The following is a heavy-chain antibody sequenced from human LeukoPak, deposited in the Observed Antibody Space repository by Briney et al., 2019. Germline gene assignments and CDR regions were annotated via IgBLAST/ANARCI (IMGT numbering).Heavy chain of an antibody. CDR3: AREKAMIVVVTTYFDY. D-gene: IGHD3-22*01. V-gene: IGHV1-69*04. J-gene: IGHJ4*02. CDR1: GGTFSSYA. CDR2: IIPIFGLA. Sequence: GSSVKVSCKASGGTFSSYAISWVRQAPGQGLEWMGRIIPIFGLANYAQKFQGRVTITADKSTSTAYMELSSLRSEDTAVYYCAREKAMIVVVTTYFDYWGQGTLVTVSS.